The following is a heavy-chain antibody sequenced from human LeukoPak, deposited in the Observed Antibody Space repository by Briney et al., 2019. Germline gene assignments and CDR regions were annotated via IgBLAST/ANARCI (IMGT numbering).Heavy chain of an antibody. CDR1: GYTFTSCD. Sequence: ASVKVSCKASGYTFTSCDINWVRQATGQGLEWMGWMNPNSGNTGYAQKFQGRVTMTRNTSISTAYMELSSLRSEDTAVYYCARGRRPGSYSSSWTKSNWFDPWGQGTLVTVSS. CDR3: ARGRRPGSYSSSWTKSNWFDP. V-gene: IGHV1-8*01. J-gene: IGHJ5*02. CDR2: MNPNSGNT. D-gene: IGHD6-13*01.